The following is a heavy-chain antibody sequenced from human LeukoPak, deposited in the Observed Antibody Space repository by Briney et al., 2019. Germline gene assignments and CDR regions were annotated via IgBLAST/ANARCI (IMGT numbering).Heavy chain of an antibody. CDR2: IIPILGIA. J-gene: IGHJ4*02. V-gene: IGHV1-69*04. Sequence: SVKVSCKASGGTFSSYAISWVRQAPGQGLEWMGRIIPILGIANYAQKFQGRVTITADKSTSTAYMELSSLRSEDTAVYYCARAGSSGWYGESDYWGQGTLVTVSS. D-gene: IGHD6-19*01. CDR3: ARAGSSGWYGESDY. CDR1: GGTFSSYA.